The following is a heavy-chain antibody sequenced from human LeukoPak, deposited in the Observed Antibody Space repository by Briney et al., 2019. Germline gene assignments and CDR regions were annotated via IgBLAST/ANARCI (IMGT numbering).Heavy chain of an antibody. CDR2: ISSSSSYI. CDR1: GFTFSSYS. D-gene: IGHD2-8*02. CDR3: AGVENTGWWYYFDY. Sequence: GGSLRLSCAASGFTFSSYSMNWVRQAPGKGLEWVSSISSSSSYIYYADSVKGRFTISTDTSKNTLHLQMNSLRAEDTAVYYCAGVENTGWWYYFDYWGQGTQVTVSS. J-gene: IGHJ4*02. V-gene: IGHV3-21*04.